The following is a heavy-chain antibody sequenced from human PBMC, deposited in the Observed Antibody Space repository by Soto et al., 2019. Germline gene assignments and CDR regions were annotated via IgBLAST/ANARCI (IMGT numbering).Heavy chain of an antibody. Sequence: GGSLRLSCTASGFTFSSYGMHWVRQAPGKGMEWVAVISYDGSNKYYADSVKGRFTISRDNSKNTLYLQMNSLRAEDTAVYYYAKDVLRFLEWLAFYGMDVWGQGTTVTV. V-gene: IGHV3-30*18. CDR1: GFTFSSYG. CDR2: ISYDGSNK. D-gene: IGHD3-3*01. J-gene: IGHJ6*02. CDR3: AKDVLRFLEWLAFYGMDV.